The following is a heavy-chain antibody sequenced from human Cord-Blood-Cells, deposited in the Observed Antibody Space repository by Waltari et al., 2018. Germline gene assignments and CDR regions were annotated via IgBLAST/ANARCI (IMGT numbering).Heavy chain of an antibody. CDR2: IIPILGIA. D-gene: IGHD4-4*01. Sequence: QVQLVQSGAEVKKPGSSVKVSCKASGGTFSSYAISWVRQAPGQGLEWMGRIIPILGIANYAQKFQGRVTITADKSTSTAYMELSSLRSEDAAVYYCARETTSYYYYMDVWGKGTTVTVSS. J-gene: IGHJ6*03. V-gene: IGHV1-69*09. CDR3: ARETTSYYYYMDV. CDR1: GGTFSSYA.